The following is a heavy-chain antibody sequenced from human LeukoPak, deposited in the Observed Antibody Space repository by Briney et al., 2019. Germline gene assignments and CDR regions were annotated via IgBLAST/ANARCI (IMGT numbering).Heavy chain of an antibody. V-gene: IGHV3-23*01. D-gene: IGHD4-17*01. Sequence: PGGSLRLSCTASKFTFSDYAMSWVRQAPGKGLEWVSAISGSGDSTYYADSVKGRFTISRDNAKNSLYLQMNSLRAEDTAVYYCARDLYDYGDSLNAFDIWGQGTMVTVSS. CDR3: ARDLYDYGDSLNAFDI. J-gene: IGHJ3*02. CDR2: ISGSGDST. CDR1: KFTFSDYA.